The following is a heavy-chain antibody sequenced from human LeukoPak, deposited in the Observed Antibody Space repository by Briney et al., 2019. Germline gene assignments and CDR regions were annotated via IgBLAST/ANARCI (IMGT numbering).Heavy chain of an antibody. V-gene: IGHV3-23*01. J-gene: IGHJ4*02. D-gene: IGHD1-20*01. CDR2: IGGSGGST. CDR1: GFTFNNYA. Sequence: PGGSLRLSCAASGFTFNNYAMTWVRQPPGKGLEWVSSIGGSGGSTYYADSVKGRFTISRDNSKNTQYLQMNSLRAEDTAVYYCAARISGRKTFDYWGQGTLVTVSS. CDR3: AARISGRKTFDY.